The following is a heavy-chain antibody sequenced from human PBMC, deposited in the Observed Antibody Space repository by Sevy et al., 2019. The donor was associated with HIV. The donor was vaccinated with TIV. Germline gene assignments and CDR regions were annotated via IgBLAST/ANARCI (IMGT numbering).Heavy chain of an antibody. CDR2: IKEAGSEK. CDR3: VRDFDKDDSGYSDWFDS. D-gene: IGHD3-22*01. Sequence: GGSLRLSCTASRFRFSIYWMSWVRQAPGKGLEWVASIKEAGSEKKYVDSVKGRFTISRDNGEKSLYLQMDSLRAEDTAVYSCVRDFDKDDSGYSDWFDSWGQGTLVTVSS. J-gene: IGHJ5*01. V-gene: IGHV3-7*01. CDR1: RFRFSIYW.